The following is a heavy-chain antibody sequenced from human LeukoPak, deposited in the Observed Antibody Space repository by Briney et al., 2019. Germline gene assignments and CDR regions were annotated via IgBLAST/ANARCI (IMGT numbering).Heavy chain of an antibody. CDR2: ISWNSGSI. J-gene: IGHJ6*02. CDR3: AKDEVAANPYYYYYGMDV. V-gene: IGHV3-9*01. Sequence: PGGSLRLSCAASGFTFTNYAMHWVRQAPGKGLEWVSGISWNSGSIGYADSVKGRFTISRDNAKNSLYLQMNSLRAEDTALYYCAKDEVAANPYYYYYGMDVWGQGTTVTVSS. D-gene: IGHD2-15*01. CDR1: GFTFTNYA.